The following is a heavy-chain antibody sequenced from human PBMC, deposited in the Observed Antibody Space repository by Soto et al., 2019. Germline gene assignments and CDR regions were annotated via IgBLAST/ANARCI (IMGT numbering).Heavy chain of an antibody. Sequence: GGSLTLSCAASGFTFSSYAMSWVPQAPGKGMEWVSGISGSGDTTNYADSVKVRFTISRDNSKNTLYLQMNSLRAEDTAVYYCAKGVPGIAVAGTGYFQHWGQGTLVTVSS. CDR3: AKGVPGIAVAGTGYFQH. CDR2: ISGSGDTT. D-gene: IGHD6-19*01. J-gene: IGHJ1*01. V-gene: IGHV3-23*01. CDR1: GFTFSSYA.